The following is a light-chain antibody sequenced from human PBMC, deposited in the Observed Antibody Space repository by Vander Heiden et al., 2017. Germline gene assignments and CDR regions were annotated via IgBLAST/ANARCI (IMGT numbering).Light chain of an antibody. CDR1: QSLRNDY. V-gene: IGKV3-20*01. CDR2: GAS. CDR3: QQFASSTWT. Sequence: IALTQSPGTLSLSPGARATLSCRASQSLRNDYLDWYQQRPGQAPRRLIYGASNRATGIPDRFSGSGSGTDFTLTISRLEPEDFAVYYCQQFASSTWTFGEGTKVEIK. J-gene: IGKJ1*01.